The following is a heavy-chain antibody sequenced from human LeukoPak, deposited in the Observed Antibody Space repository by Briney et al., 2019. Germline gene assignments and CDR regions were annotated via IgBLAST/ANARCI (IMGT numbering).Heavy chain of an antibody. J-gene: IGHJ4*02. CDR2: ISDSGGTT. V-gene: IGHV3-23*01. Sequence: PGGSLRLSCAVSGITLSNYGMSWVHQAPGKGLEWVAGISDSGGTTSYADSVKGRFTISRDNPKNTLYLQMNSLRAEDTAVYFCAKRGVVIRVILVGFHKEAYYFDSWGQGALVTVSS. D-gene: IGHD3-22*01. CDR3: AKRGVVIRVILVGFHKEAYYFDS. CDR1: GITLSNYG.